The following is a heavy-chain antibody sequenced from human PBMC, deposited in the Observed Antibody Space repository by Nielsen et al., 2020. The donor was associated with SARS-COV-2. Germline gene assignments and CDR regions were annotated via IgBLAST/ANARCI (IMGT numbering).Heavy chain of an antibody. CDR3: AKDIWDYYDSSGYQTDAFDI. Sequence: GESLKISCAASGFTFSSYAMSWVRQAPGKGLEWVSAISGSGGSTYYADSVKGRFTISRDNSKNTLYLQMNSLRAEDTAVYYCAKDIWDYYDSSGYQTDAFDIWGQGTMVTVSS. CDR2: ISGSGGST. D-gene: IGHD3-22*01. J-gene: IGHJ3*02. V-gene: IGHV3-23*01. CDR1: GFTFSSYA.